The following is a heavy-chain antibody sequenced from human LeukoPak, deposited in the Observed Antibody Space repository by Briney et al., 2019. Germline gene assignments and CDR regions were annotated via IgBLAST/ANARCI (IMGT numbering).Heavy chain of an antibody. J-gene: IGHJ5*02. CDR3: ARCNYYGSGSYYNLDWFDP. V-gene: IGHV1-2*02. Sequence: ASVKVSCEASGYTFTGYYMHWVRQAPGQGLEWMGWINPNSGGTNYAQKFQGRVTMTRNTSISTAYMELSSLRSEDTAVYYCARCNYYGSGSYYNLDWFDPWGQGTLVTVSS. D-gene: IGHD3-10*01. CDR2: INPNSGGT. CDR1: GYTFTGYY.